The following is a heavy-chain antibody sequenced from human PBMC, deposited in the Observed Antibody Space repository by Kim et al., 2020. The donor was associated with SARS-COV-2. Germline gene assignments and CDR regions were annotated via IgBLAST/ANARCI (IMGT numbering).Heavy chain of an antibody. J-gene: IGHJ6*02. V-gene: IGHV1-18*01. CDR2: NT. Sequence: NTNYAQKLQGRVTMTPDTSTSTAYMELRSLRSDDTAVYYFARLYYGMDVWGQGTTVTVSS. CDR3: ARLYYGMDV.